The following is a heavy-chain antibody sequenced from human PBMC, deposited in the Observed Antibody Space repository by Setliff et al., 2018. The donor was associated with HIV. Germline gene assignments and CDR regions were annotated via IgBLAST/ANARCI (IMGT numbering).Heavy chain of an antibody. CDR3: ARGILTYHFDF. V-gene: IGHV4-4*09. CDR2: IYTSGST. D-gene: IGHD3-9*01. J-gene: IGHJ4*02. Sequence: SETLSLTCTVSGGSISSYYWSWIRQPPGKGLEWIGYIYTSGSTNYNPSLKSRVTISVDTSKNQFSLKLSSVTAADTAVYYCARGILTYHFDFWGLGTLVTVSS. CDR1: GGSISSYY.